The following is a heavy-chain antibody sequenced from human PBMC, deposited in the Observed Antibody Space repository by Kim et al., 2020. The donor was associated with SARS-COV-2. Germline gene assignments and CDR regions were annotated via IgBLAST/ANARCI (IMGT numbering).Heavy chain of an antibody. J-gene: IGHJ6*02. Sequence: GGSLRLSCVVSGFTVSSNYMSWVRQAPGKGLEWVSVIYSGDSTYYADSVKGRFTISRDNSKNTLYLQMNSLRAEDTAVYYCARTLNYGDWDVWGQGTTVTVSS. CDR2: IYSGDST. D-gene: IGHD4-17*01. V-gene: IGHV3-66*01. CDR1: GFTVSSNY. CDR3: ARTLNYGDWDV.